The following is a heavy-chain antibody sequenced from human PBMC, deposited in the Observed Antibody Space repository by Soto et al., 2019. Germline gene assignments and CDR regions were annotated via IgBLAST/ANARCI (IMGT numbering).Heavy chain of an antibody. Sequence: QVQLVQSGAEVKEPGASVKVSCKASGYSFTDHYMHWVRQAPGQGLEWMGWINPNSGGTKSAQQFQGRVTMTRDMSISTAYMELSRLRFDDTAVYYCARDHGLKGYYYDSSGWGWFDPWGQGTLVTVSS. J-gene: IGHJ5*02. CDR2: INPNSGGT. CDR1: GYSFTDHY. CDR3: ARDHGLKGYYYDSSGWGWFDP. D-gene: IGHD3-22*01. V-gene: IGHV1-2*02.